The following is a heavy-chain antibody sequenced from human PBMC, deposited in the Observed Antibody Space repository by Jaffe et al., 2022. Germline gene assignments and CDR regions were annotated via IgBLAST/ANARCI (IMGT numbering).Heavy chain of an antibody. V-gene: IGHV3-7*01. CDR2: IKQDGSEK. D-gene: IGHD3-10*01. Sequence: EVQLVESGGGLVQPGGSLRLSCAASGFTFSSYWMSWVRQAPGKGLEWVANIKQDGSEKYYVDSVKGRFTISRDNAKNSLYLQMNSLRAEDTAVYYCARDYYGSGSYFDAFDIWGQGTMVTVSS. J-gene: IGHJ3*02. CDR1: GFTFSSYW. CDR3: ARDYYGSGSYFDAFDI.